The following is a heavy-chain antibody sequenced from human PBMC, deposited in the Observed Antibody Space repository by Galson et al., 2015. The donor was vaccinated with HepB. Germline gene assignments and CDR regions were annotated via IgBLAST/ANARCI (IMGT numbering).Heavy chain of an antibody. V-gene: IGHV3-30-3*01. CDR2: ISYDGSNK. J-gene: IGHJ6*02. CDR1: GFTFSSYA. CDR3: AGGFWSGYSMDRYYYYGMDA. D-gene: IGHD3-3*01. Sequence: SLRLSCAASGFTFSSYAMHWVRQAPGKGLEWVAVISYDGSNKYYAESVKGRFTISRDNSKNTLYLKMNSLRAEDTAVYYCAGGFWSGYSMDRYYYYGMDAWGQGTTVTVSS.